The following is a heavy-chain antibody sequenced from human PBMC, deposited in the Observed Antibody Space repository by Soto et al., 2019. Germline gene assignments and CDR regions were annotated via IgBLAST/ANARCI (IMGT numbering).Heavy chain of an antibody. V-gene: IGHV1-18*01. CDR1: GYTFTSYG. J-gene: IGHJ6*02. CDR3: ARELKYSSSWYPGNYYYYGMDV. Sequence: ASVKVSCKASGYTFTSYGIGWVRQAPGQGLEWMGWISAYNGNTNYAQKLQGRVTMTTDTSTSTAYMELSRLRSDDTAVYYCARELKYSSSWYPGNYYYYGMDVWGQGTTVTVSS. D-gene: IGHD6-13*01. CDR2: ISAYNGNT.